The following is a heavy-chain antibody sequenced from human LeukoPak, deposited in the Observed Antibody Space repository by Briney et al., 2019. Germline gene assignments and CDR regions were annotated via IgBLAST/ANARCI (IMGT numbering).Heavy chain of an antibody. D-gene: IGHD5-12*01. J-gene: IGHJ4*02. Sequence: PSETLSLTCTVSGGSISSSSYYWGWIRQPPGKGLEWIGSIYYSGSTYYNPSLKSRVTISVDTSKNQFSLKLSSVTAADTAVYYCAGDFGGGYDPYYFDYWGQGTLVTVSS. CDR1: GGSISSSSYY. CDR2: IYYSGST. V-gene: IGHV4-39*07. CDR3: AGDFGGGYDPYYFDY.